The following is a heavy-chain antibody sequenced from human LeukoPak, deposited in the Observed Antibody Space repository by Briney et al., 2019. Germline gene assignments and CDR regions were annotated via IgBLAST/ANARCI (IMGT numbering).Heavy chain of an antibody. D-gene: IGHD5-24*01. Sequence: GESLKISCKGSGYSFSSYWIGWVRQMPGKCLEWMGIIYPSDSDIRYSPSFQGQVTISADKSISTAYLQWSSLKASDSAMYYCARLSGLHGWFDPWGQGTLVTVSS. J-gene: IGHJ5*02. CDR3: ARLSGLHGWFDP. CDR2: IYPSDSDI. V-gene: IGHV5-51*01. CDR1: GYSFSSYW.